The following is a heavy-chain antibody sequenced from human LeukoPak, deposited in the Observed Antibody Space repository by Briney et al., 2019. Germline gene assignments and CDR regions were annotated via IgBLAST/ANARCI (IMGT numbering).Heavy chain of an antibody. CDR2: IYSSETT. J-gene: IGHJ4*02. D-gene: IGHD2-8*01. CDR1: GASISSDY. V-gene: IGHV4-59*12. Sequence: SETLSLTCSVSGASISSDYWSWIRQPPGKGLEWIGNIYSSETTKYNPSLRSRATISGDTSKNQFSLKLSSVTAADTAVYYCARDLGYCTNGVCSTGYFDYWGQGTLVTVSS. CDR3: ARDLGYCTNGVCSTGYFDY.